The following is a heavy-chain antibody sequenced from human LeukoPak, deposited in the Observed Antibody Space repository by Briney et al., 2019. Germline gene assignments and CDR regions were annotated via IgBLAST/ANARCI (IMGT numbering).Heavy chain of an antibody. D-gene: IGHD6-19*01. Sequence: GESLKISCKGSGYSFTSYWIGWVRQMPGKGLEWMGIIYPGDSDTRYSPSFQGQVTISADKSISTAYLQWSSLKASDTAMYYCARGQYSSGWYSARENYFDYWGQGTLVTVSS. CDR3: ARGQYSSGWYSARENYFDY. CDR2: IYPGDSDT. V-gene: IGHV5-51*01. CDR1: GYSFTSYW. J-gene: IGHJ4*02.